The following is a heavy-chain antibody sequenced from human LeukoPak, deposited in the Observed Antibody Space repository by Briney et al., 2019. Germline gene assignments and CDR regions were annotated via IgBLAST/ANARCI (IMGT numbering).Heavy chain of an antibody. CDR2: INQSGTT. V-gene: IGHV4-34*01. CDR1: NGSFSGYY. Sequence: SETLSLTCDVYNGSFSGYYWSWIRQPPGKGREWIGEINQSGTTNYNPSLKSLVTISIDRSKNQFSLDLSSVTAEDTAVYYCARLRGAYCTGAVCHYHYYMDVWGKGTTVAVSS. J-gene: IGHJ6*03. CDR3: ARLRGAYCTGAVCHYHYYMDV. D-gene: IGHD2-8*02.